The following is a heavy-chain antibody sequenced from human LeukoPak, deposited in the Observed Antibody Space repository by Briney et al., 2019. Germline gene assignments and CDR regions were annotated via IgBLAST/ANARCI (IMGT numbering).Heavy chain of an antibody. CDR2: ISYDGSNK. CDR3: AREPYGGNYPFDY. Sequence: GGSLRLSCAASGFTFSSYAMHWVRPAPGKGLEWVAVISYDGSNKYYADSVKGRFTISRDNSKNTLYLQMNSLRAEDTAVYYCAREPYGGNYPFDYWGQGTLVTVSS. CDR1: GFTFSSYA. D-gene: IGHD4-23*01. J-gene: IGHJ4*02. V-gene: IGHV3-30-3*01.